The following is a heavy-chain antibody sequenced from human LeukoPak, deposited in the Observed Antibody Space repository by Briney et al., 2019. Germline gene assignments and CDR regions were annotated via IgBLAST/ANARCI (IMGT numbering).Heavy chain of an antibody. CDR3: ARGLGYSYGPPFDY. CDR1: GGSFSGYY. V-gene: IGHV4-34*01. D-gene: IGHD5-18*01. CDR2: INHSGST. J-gene: IGHJ4*02. Sequence: SETLSLTCAVYGGSFSGYYWSWIRQPPGKGLEWIGEINHSGSTNYNPSLKSRVAISVDTSKNQFSLKLSSVTAADTAAYYCARGLGYSYGPPFDYWGQGTLVTVSS.